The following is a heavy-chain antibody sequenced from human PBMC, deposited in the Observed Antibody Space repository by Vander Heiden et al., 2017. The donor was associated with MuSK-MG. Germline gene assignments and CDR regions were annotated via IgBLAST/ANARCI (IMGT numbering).Heavy chain of an antibody. CDR3: ATDLITFGGVIAPLAY. Sequence: QVQLVQSGAEVKKPGASAKVSCKVSGYTLTELSMHWVRQVPGKGLEWMGGFDPEDGETIYAQKFQGRVTMTEDTSTDTAYMELSSLRSEDTAVYYCATDLITFGGVIAPLAYWGQGTLVTVSS. D-gene: IGHD3-16*02. CDR1: GYTLTELS. V-gene: IGHV1-24*01. CDR2: FDPEDGET. J-gene: IGHJ4*02.